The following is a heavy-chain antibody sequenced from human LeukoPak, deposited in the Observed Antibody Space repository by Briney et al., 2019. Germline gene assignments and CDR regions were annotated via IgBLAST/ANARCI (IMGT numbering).Heavy chain of an antibody. D-gene: IGHD3/OR15-3a*01. CDR3: ARGDYYFDY. CDR2: ISSDGTNK. V-gene: IGHV3-30-3*01. CDR1: GFAFSSYA. J-gene: IGHJ4*02. Sequence: GGSLRLSCAASGFAFSSYALHWVRQAPGKGLEWVTIISSDGTNKYYADSVKGRFTISRDNSKNTLYLQMNSLRAEDTAVYYCARGDYYFDYWGQGTLVTVSS.